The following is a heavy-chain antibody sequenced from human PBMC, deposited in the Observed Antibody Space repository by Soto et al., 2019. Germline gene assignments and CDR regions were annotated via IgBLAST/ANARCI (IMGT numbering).Heavy chain of an antibody. CDR2: ISSSSYI. CDR3: AKDLVEMATIGEFFDY. V-gene: IGHV3-21*01. D-gene: IGHD5-12*01. CDR1: GFTFSSYN. J-gene: IGHJ4*02. Sequence: PGGSLRLSCAASGFTFSSYNMKWVRQAPGKGLEWVSSISSSSYIYYADSVKGRFTNSRDNAKSTLYLQMNSLRAEDTAVYYCAKDLVEMATIGEFFDYWGQGTLVTVSS.